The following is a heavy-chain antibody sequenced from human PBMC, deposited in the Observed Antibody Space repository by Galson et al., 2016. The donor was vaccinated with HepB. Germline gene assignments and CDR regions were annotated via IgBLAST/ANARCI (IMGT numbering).Heavy chain of an antibody. CDR3: AKDSEGGYYYDSSGSSQLFYGMDV. CDR1: GFTFDDYA. CDR2: ISWNSGSI. Sequence: SLRLSCAASGFTFDDYAMHWVRQAPGKGLEWVSGISWNSGSIGYADSVEGRFTISRDNAKNSLYLQMNSLRAEDTALYYCAKDSEGGYYYDSSGSSQLFYGMDVWGQGTTVTVSS. D-gene: IGHD3-22*01. V-gene: IGHV3-9*01. J-gene: IGHJ6*02.